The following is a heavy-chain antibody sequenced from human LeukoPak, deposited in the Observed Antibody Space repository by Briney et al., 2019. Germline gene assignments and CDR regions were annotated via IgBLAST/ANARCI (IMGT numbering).Heavy chain of an antibody. V-gene: IGHV4-61*02. CDR1: GGSIGSGTYY. CDR2: FYTGGST. CDR3: VRVPTTVDNYYMDV. Sequence: SETLSLTCTVPGGSIGSGTYYWTWLRQPAGKGLEWIGRFYTGGSTNYNPSLRSRVSISLDMSKNQFSLKMSSVTAADTAVYYCVRVPTTVDNYYMDVWGKGTTVTVSS. D-gene: IGHD4-11*01. J-gene: IGHJ6*03.